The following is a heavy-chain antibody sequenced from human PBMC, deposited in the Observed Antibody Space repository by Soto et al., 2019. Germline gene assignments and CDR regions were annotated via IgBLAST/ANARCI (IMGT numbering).Heavy chain of an antibody. Sequence: GASVKVSCKTSGFTFVSYDIHWVRQAPGQRLEWMGWIDGANGNTKCSQKFQGRVTITRDTSANTAYLELNSLRSEDTAVYYCVRVREVPFLERLLPIFAFWGQVXLVIFYS. J-gene: IGHJ4*02. V-gene: IGHV1-3*01. CDR2: IDGANGNT. CDR1: GFTFVSYD. D-gene: IGHD3-3*01. CDR3: VRVREVPFLERLLPIFAF.